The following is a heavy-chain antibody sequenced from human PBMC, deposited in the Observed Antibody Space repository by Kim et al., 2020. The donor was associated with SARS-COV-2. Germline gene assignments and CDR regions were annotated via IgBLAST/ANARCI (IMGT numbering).Heavy chain of an antibody. V-gene: IGHV4-34*01. CDR2: INHSGST. Sequence: SETMSLTCAVYGGSFSGYYWSWIRQPPGKGLEWIGEINHSGSTNYNPSLKSRVTISVDTSKNQFSLKLSSVTAADTAVYYCARVRYYYDSSGPWRLAFDMGAKGQWSPSLQ. D-gene: IGHD3-22*01. CDR3: ARVRYYYDSSGPWRLAFDM. J-gene: IGHJ3*02. CDR1: GGSFSGYY.